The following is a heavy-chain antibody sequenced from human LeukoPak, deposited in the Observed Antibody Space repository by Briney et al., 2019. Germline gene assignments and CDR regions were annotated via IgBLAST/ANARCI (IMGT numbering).Heavy chain of an antibody. D-gene: IGHD3-22*01. Sequence: GGSLRLSCAASGFTFSSYAMSWVRQAPGKGPEWVSAISGSGGSTYYADSVKSRFTISRDNSKNTLYLQMNSLRAEDTAVYYCAKSAYKMIEYYWGQGTLVTVSS. V-gene: IGHV3-23*01. J-gene: IGHJ4*02. CDR3: AKSAYKMIEYY. CDR2: ISGSGGST. CDR1: GFTFSSYA.